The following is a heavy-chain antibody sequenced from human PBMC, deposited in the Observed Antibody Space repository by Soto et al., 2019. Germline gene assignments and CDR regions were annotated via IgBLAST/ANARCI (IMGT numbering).Heavy chain of an antibody. J-gene: IGHJ4*02. CDR3: ARGGWRQIDY. CDR2: IYYSGST. Sequence: QVQLQESGPGLVKPSETLSLTCSVSGGSIGSYYWSWIRQPPGKGLEWIGFIYYSGSTNYNPSLKSRVTISVDTSKIQSSLKLSSVSAADTAGYYCARGGWRQIDYWGQGTLVTVSS. CDR1: GGSIGSYY. D-gene: IGHD3-3*01. V-gene: IGHV4-59*08.